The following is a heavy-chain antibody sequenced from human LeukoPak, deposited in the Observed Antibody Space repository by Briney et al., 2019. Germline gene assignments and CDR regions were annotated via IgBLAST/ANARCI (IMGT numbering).Heavy chain of an antibody. J-gene: IGHJ3*02. D-gene: IGHD6-13*01. CDR2: IGIAGDT. Sequence: GGSLRLSCAASGFTFSSYDMHWVRHATGKGLEWVSGIGIAGDTYYPGSVKGRFTISRENAKSSLYLQMNNLRAGDTAVYYCARGHSSSWEAFDIWGQGTMVTVSS. CDR3: ARGHSSSWEAFDI. V-gene: IGHV3-13*04. CDR1: GFTFSSYD.